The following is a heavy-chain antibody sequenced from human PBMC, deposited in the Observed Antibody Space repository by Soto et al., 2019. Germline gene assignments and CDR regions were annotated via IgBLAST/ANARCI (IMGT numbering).Heavy chain of an antibody. Sequence: EVQLVESGGGLVQPGGSLRLSCAASGFTFSASDMHWVRQAPGKGLEWVAAIGTLHDTFYPDSVKGRFTISRENAKNSLYLQMNSLGADDTAVYYFARQASYWHGGGGWLDPWGQGVLVTVSS. CDR1: GFTFSASD. CDR2: IGTLHDT. V-gene: IGHV3-13*01. J-gene: IGHJ5*02. D-gene: IGHD2-8*02. CDR3: ARQASYWHGGGGWLDP.